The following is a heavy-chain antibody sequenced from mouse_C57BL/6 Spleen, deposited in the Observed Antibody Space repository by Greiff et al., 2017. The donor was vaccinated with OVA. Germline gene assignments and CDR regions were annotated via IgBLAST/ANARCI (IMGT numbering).Heavy chain of an antibody. CDR1: GYTFTDYY. CDR2: IYPGSGNT. Sequence: VKLQQSGAELVRPGASVKLSCKASGYTFTDYYINWVKQRPGQGLEWIARIYPGSGNTYYNEKFKGKATLTAEKSSSTAYMQLSSLTSEDSAVYFCARQGIYYDYDGGFAYWGQGTLVTVSA. D-gene: IGHD2-4*01. V-gene: IGHV1-76*01. J-gene: IGHJ3*01. CDR3: ARQGIYYDYDGGFAY.